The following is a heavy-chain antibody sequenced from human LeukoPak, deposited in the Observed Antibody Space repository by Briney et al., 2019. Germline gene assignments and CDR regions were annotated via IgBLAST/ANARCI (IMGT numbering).Heavy chain of an antibody. J-gene: IGHJ4*02. Sequence: SETLSLTCAVYGGSFRTDYWSWIRQPPGKGLEWIGSIYYSGNTYYNASLKSQVSISIDMSKNQFSLKLTSVTAADTAVYYCARQTGSGLFILPGGQGTPVTVSS. D-gene: IGHD3-10*01. V-gene: IGHV4-39*01. CDR2: IYYSGNT. CDR3: ARQTGSGLFILP. CDR1: GGSFRTDY.